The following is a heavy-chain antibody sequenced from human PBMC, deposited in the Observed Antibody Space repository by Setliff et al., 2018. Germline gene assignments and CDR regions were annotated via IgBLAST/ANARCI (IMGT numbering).Heavy chain of an antibody. D-gene: IGHD3-22*01. CDR1: GYSFTSYW. V-gene: IGHV5-51*01. CDR3: ARLYQSYDSSGNAFDI. J-gene: IGHJ3*02. Sequence: GASLKISCKGSGYSFTSYWIGWVRQMPGKGLEWMGIIYPGDSDTRYSPSFQGQVTISADKSISTAYLQWSSLKASDTAMYYCARLYQSYDSSGNAFDIWGQGTMVTVSS. CDR2: IYPGDSDT.